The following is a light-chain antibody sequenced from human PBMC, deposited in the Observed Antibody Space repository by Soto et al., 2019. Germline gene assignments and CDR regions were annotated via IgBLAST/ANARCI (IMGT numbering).Light chain of an antibody. CDR2: DVR. Sequence: QSALTQPASVSGSPGQSITISCTGTSSDVGGYNYISWYQQHPGKAPKFIIYDVRNRPSGVSNRFSGSRSGNTASLTISGLQAEDGADYYCSSYTSSSTVIFGGGTQLTGL. V-gene: IGLV2-14*01. CDR3: SSYTSSSTVI. J-gene: IGLJ2*01. CDR1: SSDVGGYNY.